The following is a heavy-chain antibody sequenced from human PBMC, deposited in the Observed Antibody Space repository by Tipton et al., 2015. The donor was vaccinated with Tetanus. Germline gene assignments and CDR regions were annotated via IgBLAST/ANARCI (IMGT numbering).Heavy chain of an antibody. CDR2: IWYDGSNK. CDR1: GFTFSSYS. V-gene: IGHV3-33*08. CDR3: ARDGNYYDSSGSLFDY. Sequence: SLRLSCAASGFTFSSYSMNWVRQAPGKGLEWVAVIWYDGSNKYYADSVKGRFTISRDNSKNTLYLQMNSLRAEDTAVYYCARDGNYYDSSGSLFDYWGQGTLVTVSS. D-gene: IGHD3-22*01. J-gene: IGHJ4*02.